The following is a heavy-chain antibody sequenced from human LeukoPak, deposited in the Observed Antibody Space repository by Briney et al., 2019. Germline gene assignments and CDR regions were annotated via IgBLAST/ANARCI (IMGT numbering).Heavy chain of an antibody. V-gene: IGHV1-2*02. CDR3: ARGVTGIYYYYMDV. CDR2: INPNSGDT. CDR1: GYTFTGYY. Sequence: GASVKVSCKASGYTFTGYYMHWVRQAPGQGLEWMGWINPNSGDTNYAQKFQGEVTMTRDTSISTAYMELSRLRSDDTAVYYCARGVTGIYYYYMDVWGKGTTVTVSS. J-gene: IGHJ6*03. D-gene: IGHD3-10*01.